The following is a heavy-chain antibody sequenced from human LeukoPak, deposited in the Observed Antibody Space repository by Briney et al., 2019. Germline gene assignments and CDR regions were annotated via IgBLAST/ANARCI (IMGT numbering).Heavy chain of an antibody. J-gene: IGHJ6*02. CDR2: IIPIFGTA. CDR3: ASARYSSGWSRNYYYYGMDV. CDR1: GGTFSSYA. D-gene: IGHD6-19*01. Sequence: ASVTVSCTASGGTFSSYAISWVRQAPGQGLEWMGGIIPIFGTANYAQKFQGRVTITADESTSTAYMELSSLRSEDTAVYYCASARYSSGWSRNYYYYGMDVWGQGTTVTVSS. V-gene: IGHV1-69*13.